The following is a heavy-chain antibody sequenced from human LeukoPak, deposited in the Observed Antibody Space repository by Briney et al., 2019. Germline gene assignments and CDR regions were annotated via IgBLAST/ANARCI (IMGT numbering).Heavy chain of an antibody. Sequence: GGSLRLSCAASGFTLSTYEMTWVRQAPGKGLEWISFITSSGSPTFYTDSVKGRFTIFRDTAKNSLFLQMNNLRGEDTAVYYCARDISSSTRAFDIWGQGTMVTVS. CDR2: ITSSGSPT. V-gene: IGHV3-48*03. CDR1: GFTLSTYE. J-gene: IGHJ3*02. D-gene: IGHD2-15*01. CDR3: ARDISSSTRAFDI.